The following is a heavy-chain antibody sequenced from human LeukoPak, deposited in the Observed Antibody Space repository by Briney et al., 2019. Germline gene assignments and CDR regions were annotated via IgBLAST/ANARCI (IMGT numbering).Heavy chain of an antibody. CDR1: GYTLTELS. J-gene: IGHJ4*02. CDR2: LDPEDGET. Sequence: ASVKVSCKVSGYTLTELSMHWVRQAPGKGLEWMGGLDPEDGETIYAQKFQGRVTMTEDTSTDTAYMELSSLRSEDTAVYYCATGFRDPWITIFGVVTFTAFSYWGQGTLVTVSS. D-gene: IGHD3-3*01. CDR3: ATGFRDPWITIFGVVTFTAFSY. V-gene: IGHV1-24*01.